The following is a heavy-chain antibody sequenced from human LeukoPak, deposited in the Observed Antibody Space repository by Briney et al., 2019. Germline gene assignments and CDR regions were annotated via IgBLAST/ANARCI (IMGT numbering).Heavy chain of an antibody. CDR1: GFTFSSYW. J-gene: IGHJ4*02. Sequence: GGSLRLSCVASGFTFSSYWMHWVRQDPRKGLVWVSRISGDGRNINYADSVRGRFTISRDNAKNTLYLQMNTLRVEDTAVYYCARKAGSSNWSYDYWGQGTLVIVSS. CDR3: ARKAGSSNWSYDY. CDR2: ISGDGRNI. V-gene: IGHV3-74*01. D-gene: IGHD6-13*01.